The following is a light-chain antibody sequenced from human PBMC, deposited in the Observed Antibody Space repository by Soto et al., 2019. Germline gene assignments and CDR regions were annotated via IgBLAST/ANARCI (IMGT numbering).Light chain of an antibody. V-gene: IGKV3-15*01. CDR1: QSVDIN. Sequence: EIVLTQSPGTLSVSPGDRVTLSCRASQSVDINLAWYQQRAGQAPRLLVYGASTMATDMPGRFSGRGSGAEFTLTINNLQSEDFAVYYCQQYRNWPRTFGRGTKVDIK. CDR2: GAS. CDR3: QQYRNWPRT. J-gene: IGKJ4*02.